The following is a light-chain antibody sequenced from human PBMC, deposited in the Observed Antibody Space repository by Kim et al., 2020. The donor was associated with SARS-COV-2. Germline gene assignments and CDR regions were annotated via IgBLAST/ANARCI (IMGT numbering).Light chain of an antibody. CDR1: NIGSKS. J-gene: IGLJ2*01. CDR3: QMWDSSSDHMV. V-gene: IGLV3-21*04. Sequence: PRKTARMTCGGNNIGSKSVRWYRHKPGQVPVRFIYNESARPSGVPERFSGSNSGNTATLTISGVEAGDEADYYCQMWDSSSDHMVFGGGTQLTVL. CDR2: NES.